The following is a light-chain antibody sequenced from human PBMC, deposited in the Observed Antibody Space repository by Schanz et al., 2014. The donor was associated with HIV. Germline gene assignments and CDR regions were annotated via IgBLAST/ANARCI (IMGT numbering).Light chain of an antibody. V-gene: IGKV3-11*01. CDR1: QSINTY. CDR3: HHYGDSRGT. J-gene: IGKJ4*02. Sequence: EIVLTQSPATLSLSPGERVTLSCGASQSINTYLAWYQQKPGQAPRLLIYDASNRATGIPARFSGSGSGTDFTLTISSLEPEDFAVYYCHHYGDSRGTFGGGTEVDI. CDR2: DAS.